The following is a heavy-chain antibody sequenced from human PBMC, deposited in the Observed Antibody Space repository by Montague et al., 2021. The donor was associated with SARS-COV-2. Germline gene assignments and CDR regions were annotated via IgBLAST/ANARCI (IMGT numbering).Heavy chain of an antibody. CDR2: TYYRLKWYN. Sequence: CAISGDSVSSNSAARNWIRQSPSLGFEWLGRTYYRLKWYNDYAVSVKSRITINPDTSKNQFSLQLNSVTPEDTAVYYCARDLDYYGSGSYPEGFDPWGQGTLVTVSS. CDR1: GDSVSSNSAA. V-gene: IGHV6-1*01. D-gene: IGHD3-10*01. CDR3: ARDLDYYGSGSYPEGFDP. J-gene: IGHJ5*02.